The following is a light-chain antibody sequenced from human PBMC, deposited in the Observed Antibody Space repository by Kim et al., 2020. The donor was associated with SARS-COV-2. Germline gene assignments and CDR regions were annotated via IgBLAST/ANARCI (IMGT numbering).Light chain of an antibody. J-gene: IGLJ2*01. V-gene: IGLV3-19*01. CDR2: GKN. Sequence: SSELTQDPAVSVALGQTVRITCQGDSLRSYNATWYQQKPGQAPILVIYGKNNRPSGIPDRFSGSSSGNTASLTITGTQAGDEADYYCNTRDSNDQEVFGG. CDR3: NTRDSNDQEV. CDR1: SLRSYN.